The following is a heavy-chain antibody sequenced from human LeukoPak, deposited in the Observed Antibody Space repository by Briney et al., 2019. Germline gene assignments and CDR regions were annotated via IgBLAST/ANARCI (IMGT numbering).Heavy chain of an antibody. CDR2: ISYDGNNK. CDR1: GFTFSSYA. CDR3: AKNNDYGGSYWYFDL. J-gene: IGHJ2*01. V-gene: IGHV3-30*04. D-gene: IGHD4-23*01. Sequence: PGGSLRLSCAASGFTFSSYAMHWVRQAPGKGLEWVAVISYDGNNKYYTDSVKGRFTISRDSSKNTLYLQMSSLRDEDTAVYYCAKNNDYGGSYWYFDLWGRGTLVTVSS.